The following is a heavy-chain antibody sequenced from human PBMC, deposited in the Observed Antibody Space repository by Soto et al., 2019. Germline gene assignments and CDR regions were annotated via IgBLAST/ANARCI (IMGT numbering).Heavy chain of an antibody. D-gene: IGHD7-27*01. V-gene: IGHV4-34*01. CDR1: GGSFSGYY. J-gene: IGHJ3*02. CDR2: VNHSGST. Sequence: SETLSLTCAVNGGSFSGYYWSWTRQPPGKGLEWIGEVNHSGSTNYMPSLKSRVTISVDTSKNQFSLKLNSVTPEDTAVYYCARDLLGNAFDIWGQGTMVTVSS. CDR3: ARDLLGNAFDI.